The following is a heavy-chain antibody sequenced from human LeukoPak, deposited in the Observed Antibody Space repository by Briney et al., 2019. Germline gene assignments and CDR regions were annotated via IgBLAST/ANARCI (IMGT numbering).Heavy chain of an antibody. D-gene: IGHD5-18*01. J-gene: IGHJ6*03. CDR2: IYYSGST. Sequence: SETLSLTCTVSGGSISSYYWSWIRQPPGKGLEWIGYIYYSGSTNYNPSLKSRVTISVDTSKNQFSLKLSSVTAADTAVYYCARAMDTGYYMDVWGKGTTVTVSS. CDR1: GGSISSYY. V-gene: IGHV4-59*01. CDR3: ARAMDTGYYMDV.